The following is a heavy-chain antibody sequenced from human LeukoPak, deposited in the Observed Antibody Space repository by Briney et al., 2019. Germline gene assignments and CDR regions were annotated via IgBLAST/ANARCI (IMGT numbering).Heavy chain of an antibody. CDR3: TRPWYSSSWEGDY. CDR2: IRSKANSYAT. CDR1: GFTFSSYS. J-gene: IGHJ4*02. Sequence: GGSLRLSCAASGFTFSSYSMNWVHQAPGKGLEWVGRIRSKANSYATAYAASVKGRFTISRDDSKNTAYLQMNSLKTEDTAVYYCTRPWYSSSWEGDYWGQGTLVTVSS. V-gene: IGHV3-73*01. D-gene: IGHD6-13*01.